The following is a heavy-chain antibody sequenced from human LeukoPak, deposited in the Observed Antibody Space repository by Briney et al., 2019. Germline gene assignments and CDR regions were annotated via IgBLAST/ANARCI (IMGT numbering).Heavy chain of an antibody. J-gene: IGHJ4*02. V-gene: IGHV1-2*02. CDR2: INPNSGGT. D-gene: IGHD3-9*01. CDR3: ARGYFDWLLYDY. CDR1: GYTFTGYY. Sequence: ASVKISCKASGYTFTGYYMHWVRQAPGQGLEWMGWINPNSGGTNYAQKLQGRVTMTRDTSISTAYMELSRLRSDDTAVYYCARGYFDWLLYDYWGQGTPVTVSS.